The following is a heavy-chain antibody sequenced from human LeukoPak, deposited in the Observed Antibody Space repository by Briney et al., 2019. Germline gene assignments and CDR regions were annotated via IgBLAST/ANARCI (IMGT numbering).Heavy chain of an antibody. CDR1: GFTFSSYG. J-gene: IGHJ3*01. V-gene: IGHV3-23*01. CDR3: AKDPNGDYVGAFDF. D-gene: IGHD4-23*01. Sequence: GGSLRLSCAASGFTFSSYGMHWVRQAPGKGLEWVSTITSTTSSTSYADSVKGRFTISRDNYKRTLYLQMNSLRAEDTAMYYCAKDPNGDYVGAFDFWGQGTLVTVSS. CDR2: ITSTTSST.